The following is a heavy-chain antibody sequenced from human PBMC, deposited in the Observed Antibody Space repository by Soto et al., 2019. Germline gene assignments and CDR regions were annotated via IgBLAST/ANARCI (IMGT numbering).Heavy chain of an antibody. CDR3: VTLPWG. Sequence: EVQLVESGGGLVKPGGSLRLSCAASGFIFSNAWMNWVRQAPGKGLEWVGRIKSKTDGGTTDYAAPVKGRFTISRDDSKTTLHLEMNSLKTEDAAMYYCVTLPWGWGQGTLVTVSS. CDR2: IKSKTDGGTT. D-gene: IGHD3-16*01. J-gene: IGHJ4*02. V-gene: IGHV3-15*07. CDR1: GFIFSNAW.